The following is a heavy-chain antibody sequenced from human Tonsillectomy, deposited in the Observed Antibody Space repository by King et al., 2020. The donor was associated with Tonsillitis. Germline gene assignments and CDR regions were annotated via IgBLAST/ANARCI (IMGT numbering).Heavy chain of an antibody. CDR3: ARDRGEMATLDY. D-gene: IGHD5-24*01. J-gene: IGHJ4*02. Sequence: VQLVESGGGVVQPGRSLRLSCAASGFTFSSYGMHWVRQAPGQGLGWVAVIWYDGSNKYYADSVKGRFTISRDNSKNKLYLQMNSLRAEDTAVYYCARDRGEMATLDYWGQGTLVTVSS. V-gene: IGHV3-33*01. CDR2: IWYDGSNK. CDR1: GFTFSSYG.